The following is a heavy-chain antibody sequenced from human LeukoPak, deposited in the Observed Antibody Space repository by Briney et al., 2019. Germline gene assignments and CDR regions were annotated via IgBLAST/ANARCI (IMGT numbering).Heavy chain of an antibody. CDR2: ISAYNGNT. D-gene: IGHD3-22*01. Sequence: ASVKVSCKASGYTFTSYGISWVRQAPGQGLEWMGWISAYNGNTNYAQKFQGRVTMTRNTSISTAYMELSSLRSEDTAVYYCARGLRNRYYDSSVYWFDPWGQGTLVTVSS. J-gene: IGHJ5*02. V-gene: IGHV1-18*01. CDR3: ARGLRNRYYDSSVYWFDP. CDR1: GYTFTSYG.